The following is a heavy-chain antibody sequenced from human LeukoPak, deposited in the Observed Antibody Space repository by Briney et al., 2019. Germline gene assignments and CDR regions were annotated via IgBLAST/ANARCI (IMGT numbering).Heavy chain of an antibody. J-gene: IGHJ5*02. V-gene: IGHV3-30*18. D-gene: IGHD6-19*01. CDR2: ISHDGGAK. CDR1: GFTIRIYG. Sequence: GRSLRLSCAVSGFTIRIYGMHWVRQAPGKGLEWVAMISHDGGAKYYGDSVKGRFTISRDDSKNTLYLQMNSLSTEDTALYYCAKDWGSSDWYNYFDPWGQGTLVTVSS. CDR3: AKDWGSSDWYNYFDP.